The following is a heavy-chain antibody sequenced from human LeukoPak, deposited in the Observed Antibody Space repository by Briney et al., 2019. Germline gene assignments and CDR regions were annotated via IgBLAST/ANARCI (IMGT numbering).Heavy chain of an antibody. V-gene: IGHV3-23*01. D-gene: IGHD3-3*01. CDR1: GFTFSSYA. Sequence: GGSLRLSCAANGFTFSSYAMSWVRQAPGKGLEWVSGISGSGGSTYYAVSVKGRFTISRDNSMNTLYLQMNGLRAEDTALYYCAKDVGFLEWLVCFDYWGQGTLVTVSS. J-gene: IGHJ4*02. CDR2: ISGSGGST. CDR3: AKDVGFLEWLVCFDY.